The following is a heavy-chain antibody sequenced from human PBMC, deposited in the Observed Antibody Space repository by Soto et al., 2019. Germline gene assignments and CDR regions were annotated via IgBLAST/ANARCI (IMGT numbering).Heavy chain of an antibody. Sequence: PGGSLRLSCAASGFTFSDYYMSWIRQAPGKGLEWVAVISYDGSNKYYADSVKGRFTISRDKSTNTLYVQMNSLRVEDTAVYYCAKGAEGGAYYGMDVWGQGTTVTAP. CDR3: AKGAEGGAYYGMDV. J-gene: IGHJ6*02. CDR2: ISYDGSNK. V-gene: IGHV3-30*18. CDR1: GFTFSDYY. D-gene: IGHD3-16*01.